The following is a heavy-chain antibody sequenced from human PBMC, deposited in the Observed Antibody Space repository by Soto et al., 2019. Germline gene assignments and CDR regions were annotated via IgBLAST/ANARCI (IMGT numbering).Heavy chain of an antibody. CDR3: AKDHRKEFWGSYRYVYYFDY. V-gene: IGHV3-30*18. D-gene: IGHD3-16*02. J-gene: IGHJ4*02. Sequence: GGSLRLSCAASGFTFSSYGMHWVRQAPGKGLEWVAVISYDGSNKYYADSVKGRFTISRDNSKNTLYLQMNSLRAEDTAVYYCAKDHRKEFWGSYRYVYYFDYWGQGTLVTVSS. CDR1: GFTFSSYG. CDR2: ISYDGSNK.